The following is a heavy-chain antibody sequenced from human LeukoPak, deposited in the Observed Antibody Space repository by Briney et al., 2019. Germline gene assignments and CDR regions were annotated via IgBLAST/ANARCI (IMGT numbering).Heavy chain of an antibody. V-gene: IGHV3-66*01. CDR2: IYSGGDT. CDR1: GFTVSRNY. J-gene: IGHJ3*02. CDR3: ARDLCGGGSCYPDVFDT. D-gene: IGHD2-15*01. Sequence: GGSLGLSCAASGFTVSRNYMSWVRQAPGKGLEWVSVIYSGGDTYYADSVKGRFTISRDNSKNTLYLQMKRLRAEDTAVYYCARDLCGGGSCYPDVFDTWGQGTMVTVSS.